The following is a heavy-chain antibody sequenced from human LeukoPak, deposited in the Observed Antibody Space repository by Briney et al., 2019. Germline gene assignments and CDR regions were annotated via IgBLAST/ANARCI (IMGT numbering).Heavy chain of an antibody. CDR2: IYYSGST. CDR3: ARHLSPSGSYGPHWFDP. J-gene: IGHJ5*02. Sequence: SETLSLTCTVSGGSISSYYWSWIRQPPGKGLEWIGYIYYSGSTNYNPSLKSRVTISVDTSKNQFSLKLSSVTAADTAVYYCARHLSPSGSYGPHWFDPWGQGTLVTVPS. D-gene: IGHD1-26*01. CDR1: GGSISSYY. V-gene: IGHV4-59*08.